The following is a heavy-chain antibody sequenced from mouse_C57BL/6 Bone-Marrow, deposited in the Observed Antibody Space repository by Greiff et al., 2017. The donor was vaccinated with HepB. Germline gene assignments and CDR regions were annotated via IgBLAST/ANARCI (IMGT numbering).Heavy chain of an antibody. CDR2: IDPSDSYT. J-gene: IGHJ2*01. Sequence: QVQLQQPGAELVMPGASVTLSCKASGYTFTSYWMHWVKQRPGQGLEWIGEIDPSDSYTNYNQKFKGKSTLTVDKSSSTAYMQLSSLTSEDTAVYYCTKHWGDYWGQGTTLTVSS. CDR1: GYTFTSYW. CDR3: TKHWGDY. D-gene: IGHD4-1*01. V-gene: IGHV1-69*01.